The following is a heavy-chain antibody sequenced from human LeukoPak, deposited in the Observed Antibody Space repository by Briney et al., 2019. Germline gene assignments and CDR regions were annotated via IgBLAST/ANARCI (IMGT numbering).Heavy chain of an antibody. CDR3: ARGGNVYYGSGSYYNWFDP. J-gene: IGHJ5*02. V-gene: IGHV4-34*01. CDR1: GGSFSGYY. Sequence: SETLSLTCAVYGGSFSGYYWSWIRQPPGKGLEWIGEINHSGSTNYNPSLKSRVTISVDTSKNQFSLKLSSVTAADTAVHYCARGGNVYYGSGSYYNWFDPWGQGTLVTVSS. D-gene: IGHD3-10*01. CDR2: INHSGST.